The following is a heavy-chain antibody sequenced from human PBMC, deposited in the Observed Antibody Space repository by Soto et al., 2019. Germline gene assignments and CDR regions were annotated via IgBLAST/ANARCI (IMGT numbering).Heavy chain of an antibody. CDR1: GFTFDDYG. V-gene: IGHV3-20*04. Sequence: GGSLRLSCAASGFTFDDYGMSWVRQAPGKGLEWVSGINWNGGSTGYADSVKGRFTISRDNAKNSLYLQMNSLRAEDTALYYCARDLPTSIGVAEAFDIWGQGTMVTVSS. CDR2: INWNGGST. CDR3: ARDLPTSIGVAEAFDI. D-gene: IGHD6-19*01. J-gene: IGHJ3*02.